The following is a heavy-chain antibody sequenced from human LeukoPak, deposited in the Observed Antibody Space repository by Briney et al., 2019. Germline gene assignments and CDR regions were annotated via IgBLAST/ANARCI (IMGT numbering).Heavy chain of an antibody. CDR1: GGSISSSSYY. CDR3: ARRKFHVLLWFGDSRTAFDI. Sequence: PSETLSLTCTVSGGSISSSSYYWGWIRQPPGKGLEWIGSIYYSGSTYYNPSLKSRVTISVDTSKNQFSLKLSSVTAADTAVYYCARRKFHVLLWFGDSRTAFDIWGQGTMVTVSS. J-gene: IGHJ3*02. CDR2: IYYSGST. D-gene: IGHD3-10*01. V-gene: IGHV4-39*07.